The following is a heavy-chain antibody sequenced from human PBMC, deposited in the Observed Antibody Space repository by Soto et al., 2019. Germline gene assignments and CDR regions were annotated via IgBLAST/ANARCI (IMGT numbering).Heavy chain of an antibody. J-gene: IGHJ3*02. CDR1: GGTFRTYS. CDR3: TIGSWSGEVFDI. Sequence: QVQLVQSGAEVKKPGSSVKVSCKDSGGTFRTYSMFWVRQAPGQGLEWMGRIIPMLGVRNYAQRFQDRVTITADQSTATVHMELSSLRSEDTALYYCTIGSWSGEVFDIWGQGTMVTVSS. D-gene: IGHD2-21*01. V-gene: IGHV1-69*02. CDR2: IIPMLGVR.